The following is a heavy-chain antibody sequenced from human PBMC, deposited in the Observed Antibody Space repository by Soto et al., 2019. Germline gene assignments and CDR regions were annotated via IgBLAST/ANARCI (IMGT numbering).Heavy chain of an antibody. Sequence: SVKVSCKASGGTFSSYAISWVRQAPGQGLEWMGGIIPIFGTANYAQKFQGRVTITADESTSTAYMELSSLRSEDTAVYYCATWAAAGNHYYYYGMDVWGQGTTVTVSS. J-gene: IGHJ6*02. D-gene: IGHD6-13*01. CDR1: GGTFSSYA. CDR2: IIPIFGTA. CDR3: ATWAAAGNHYYYYGMDV. V-gene: IGHV1-69*13.